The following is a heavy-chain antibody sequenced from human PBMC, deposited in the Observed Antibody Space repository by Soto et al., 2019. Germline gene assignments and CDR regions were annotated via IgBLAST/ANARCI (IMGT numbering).Heavy chain of an antibody. J-gene: IGHJ4*02. CDR3: AKKGPSADPIDY. Sequence: GGSLRLSCAASGFTLSSNYMSWVRQAPGKGLEWVSAISGSGGSTFYPDSVKGRFTISRDNSKNTLYLQMNSLRAEDTAIYYCAKKGPSADPIDYWGQGTLVTVSS. CDR2: ISGSGGST. V-gene: IGHV3-23*01. CDR1: GFTLSSNY.